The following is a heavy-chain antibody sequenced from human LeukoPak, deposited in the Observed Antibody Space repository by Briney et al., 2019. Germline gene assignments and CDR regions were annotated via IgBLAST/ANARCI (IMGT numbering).Heavy chain of an antibody. J-gene: IGHJ4*02. D-gene: IGHD3-10*01. CDR3: ARSSGSYIFDD. CDR1: GFTFSSYA. V-gene: IGHV3-30*04. Sequence: GGSLRLSCAASGFTFSSYAMHWVRQAPGKGLEWVAVISYDGSNKYYADSVKGRFTISRDNSKNTLYLQMNSLRAEDTAVYYCARSSGSYIFDDWGQGTLVTVSS. CDR2: ISYDGSNK.